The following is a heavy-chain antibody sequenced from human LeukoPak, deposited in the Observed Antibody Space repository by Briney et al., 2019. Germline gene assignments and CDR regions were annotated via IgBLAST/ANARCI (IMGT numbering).Heavy chain of an antibody. J-gene: IGHJ4*02. V-gene: IGHV3-33*01. D-gene: IGHD1-26*01. CDR3: ARRQSGTYSIDC. CDR1: GLSFSGYD. CDR2: IWSDGSNK. Sequence: PGGSLRLSCAASGLSFSGYDIHWVRQAPGKGLEWVALIWSDGSNKYYADSVQGRFTISRDNSNNTLSLQMNSLRAEDTAVYYCARRQSGTYSIDCWGQGTLVTVSP.